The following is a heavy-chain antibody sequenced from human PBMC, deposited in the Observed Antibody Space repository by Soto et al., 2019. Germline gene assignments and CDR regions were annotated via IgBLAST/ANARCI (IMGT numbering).Heavy chain of an antibody. D-gene: IGHD3-3*01. V-gene: IGHV3-48*02. CDR2: ISSSSSTI. CDR1: GFTFSSYS. J-gene: IGHJ6*02. Sequence: GGALRLSCAASGFTFSSYSMNWVRQAPGKGLEWVSYISSSSSTIYYADSVKGRFTISRDNAKNSLYLQMNSLRDEDTAVYYCARGEWLSHYYYGMDVWGQGTTVTVSS. CDR3: ARGEWLSHYYYGMDV.